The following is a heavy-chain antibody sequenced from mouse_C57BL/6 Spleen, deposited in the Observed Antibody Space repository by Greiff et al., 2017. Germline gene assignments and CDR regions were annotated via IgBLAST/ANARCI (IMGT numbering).Heavy chain of an antibody. CDR1: GYTFTSYW. Sequence: QVQLQQPGTELVKPGASVKLSCKASGYTFTSYWMHWVKQRPGQGLEWIGNINPSNGGPTYNEKFKSKATLAAAKSSSTAYMQLSSLTSEDSAVYYFERSWYTTVPFDYWGQGTTLTVSS. V-gene: IGHV1-53*01. J-gene: IGHJ2*01. CDR3: ERSWYTTVPFDY. D-gene: IGHD1-1*01. CDR2: INPSNGGP.